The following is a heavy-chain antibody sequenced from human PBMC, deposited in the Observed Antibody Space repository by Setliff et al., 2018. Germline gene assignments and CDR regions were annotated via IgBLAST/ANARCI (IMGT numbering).Heavy chain of an antibody. CDR1: GYIFTRYR. CDR3: ARRAGDRGMTTGWPDDFDY. D-gene: IGHD4-17*01. J-gene: IGHJ4*01. Sequence: ASVKVSCKASGYIFTRYRITWVRQSPGQGLEWMGWISPRNDDTGYAQKFKGRVPLTTDTSTNTAYLDLRILRSDDTAVYYCARRAGDRGMTTGWPDDFDYWGRGTLVTVSS. V-gene: IGHV1-18*01. CDR2: ISPRNDDT.